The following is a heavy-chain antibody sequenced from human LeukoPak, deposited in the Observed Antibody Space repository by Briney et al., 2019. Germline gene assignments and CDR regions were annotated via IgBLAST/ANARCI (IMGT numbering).Heavy chain of an antibody. CDR3: AKGRIAACPYNWFDP. Sequence: GGSLRLSCAASGFTFSSYGMHWVRQAPGKGLEWVAVISYDGSNKYYADSVKGRFTISRDNSKNTLYLQMNSLRAEDTAVYYCAKGRIAACPYNWFDPWGQGTLVTVSS. V-gene: IGHV3-30*18. J-gene: IGHJ5*02. D-gene: IGHD6-6*01. CDR1: GFTFSSYG. CDR2: ISYDGSNK.